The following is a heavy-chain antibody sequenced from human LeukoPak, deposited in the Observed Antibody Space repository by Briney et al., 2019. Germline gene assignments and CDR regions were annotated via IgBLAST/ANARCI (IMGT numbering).Heavy chain of an antibody. V-gene: IGHV4-34*01. Sequence: SETLSLTCAVYGGSFSGYYWSWIRQPPGKGLEWIGEINHSGSTNYNPSHKSRVTISVDTSKNQFSLKLSSVTAADTAVYYCARGDILTGYQRFRWFDPWGQGTLVTVSS. D-gene: IGHD3-9*01. J-gene: IGHJ5*02. CDR3: ARGDILTGYQRFRWFDP. CDR1: GGSFSGYY. CDR2: INHSGST.